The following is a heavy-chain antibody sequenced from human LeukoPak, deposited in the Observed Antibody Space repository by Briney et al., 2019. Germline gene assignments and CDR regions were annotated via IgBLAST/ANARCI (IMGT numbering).Heavy chain of an antibody. Sequence: GGSLRLSCAASGFTFGDYSMNWVRQAPGKGLVWVSYISSSSTTIYYADSVKGRFTISRDNAKNSLYLQMNSLRAEDTGVYYCARDVYRGSSWYAFDYWGQGTLVTVSS. J-gene: IGHJ4*02. CDR1: GFTFGDYS. V-gene: IGHV3-48*04. CDR2: ISSSSTTI. CDR3: ARDVYRGSSWYAFDY. D-gene: IGHD6-13*01.